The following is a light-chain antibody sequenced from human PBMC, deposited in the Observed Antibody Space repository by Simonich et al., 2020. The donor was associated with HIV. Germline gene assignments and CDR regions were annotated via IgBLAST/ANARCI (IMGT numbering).Light chain of an antibody. CDR3: QQRSDWTPT. V-gene: IGKV3-11*01. J-gene: IGKJ4*01. Sequence: EIVLTQSPATLSLSPGERATLSCRASQSVSSSLAWYHQKPGQAPRLLIYDASNRATGIPARVSGSGSGTDFTLTISSLEPEDFAVYYCQQRSDWTPTFGGGTKVEIK. CDR1: QSVSSS. CDR2: DAS.